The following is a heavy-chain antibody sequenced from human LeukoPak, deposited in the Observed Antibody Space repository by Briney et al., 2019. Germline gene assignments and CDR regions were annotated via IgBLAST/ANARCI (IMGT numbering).Heavy chain of an antibody. J-gene: IGHJ1*01. CDR1: GFTFSGYE. Sequence: GGSLRLSCTASGFTFSGYEMNWVRQAPGKGLEWVAVVSYDGSNKYYADSVKGRFTISRDNSKNTLYLQMNSLRPEDTAVYYCAKDSGLVAYFQHWGQGTLVTVSS. CDR3: AKDSGLVAYFQH. CDR2: VSYDGSNK. V-gene: IGHV3-30*18. D-gene: IGHD2-8*02.